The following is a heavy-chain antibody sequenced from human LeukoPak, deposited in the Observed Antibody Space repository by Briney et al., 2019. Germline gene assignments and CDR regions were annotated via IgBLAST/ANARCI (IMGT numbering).Heavy chain of an antibody. V-gene: IGHV4-30-4*08. CDR3: ARGPDTAMVHFDY. D-gene: IGHD5-18*01. CDR2: IYYSGST. CDR1: GGSISSGDYY. Sequence: SSETLSLTCTFSGGSISSGDYYWSWIRQPPGKCLEWIGYIYYSGSTYYNPSLKSRVTISVDTSKNQFSLKLSSVTAADTAVYYCARGPDTAMVHFDYWGQGTLVTLSS. J-gene: IGHJ4*02.